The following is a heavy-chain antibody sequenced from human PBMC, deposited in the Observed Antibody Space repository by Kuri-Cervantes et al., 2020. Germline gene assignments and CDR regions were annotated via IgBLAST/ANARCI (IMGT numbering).Heavy chain of an antibody. CDR2: ISTNYIT. CDR1: GFTFSNYA. CDR3: ARGFEYLPHFYGKDV. V-gene: IGHV3-23*01. Sequence: GGSLRLSCVGSGFTFSNYAMTWVRQAPGKGLEWVSGISTNYITYYTDSVKGRFTISRDNSKNTLHLQMNSLRVGDTAVYYCARGFEYLPHFYGKDVWGQGTTVTVSS. J-gene: IGHJ6*02. D-gene: IGHD3-10*01.